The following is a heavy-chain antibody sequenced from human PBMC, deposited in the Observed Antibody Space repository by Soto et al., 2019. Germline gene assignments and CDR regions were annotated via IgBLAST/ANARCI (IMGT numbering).Heavy chain of an antibody. V-gene: IGHV3-33*01. J-gene: IGHJ6*02. Sequence: PGGSLRLSCAASGFTFSSYGMHWVRQAPGKGLEWVAVIWYDGSNKYYADSVKGRFTISRDNSKNTLYLQVNSLRAEDTAVYYCAREAGDYNYYYSGMDVWGQGTTVTVSS. CDR1: GFTFSSYG. CDR3: AREAGDYNYYYSGMDV. D-gene: IGHD4-17*01. CDR2: IWYDGSNK.